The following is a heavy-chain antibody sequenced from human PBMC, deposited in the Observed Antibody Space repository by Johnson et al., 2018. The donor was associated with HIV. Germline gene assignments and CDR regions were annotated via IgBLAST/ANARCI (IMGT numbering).Heavy chain of an antibody. D-gene: IGHD1-26*01. CDR1: GFTFSSYA. Sequence: VQLVESGGGVVQPGRSLRLSCAASGFTFSSYAMHWVRQAPGKGLEYVSAISSNGGSTYYANSVKGRFTMSRDNSKNTLYLQMNSLKTEDTAVYYCTTDLEWELLHDAFDIWGQGTMVTVSS. CDR3: TTDLEWELLHDAFDI. CDR2: ISSNGGST. V-gene: IGHV3-64*01. J-gene: IGHJ3*02.